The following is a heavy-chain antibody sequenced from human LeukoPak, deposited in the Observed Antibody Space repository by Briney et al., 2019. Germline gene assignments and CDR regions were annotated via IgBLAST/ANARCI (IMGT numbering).Heavy chain of an antibody. D-gene: IGHD3-3*01. CDR3: ATGIFGVVIS. CDR1: GFTFSSYW. V-gene: IGHV3-7*01. J-gene: IGHJ4*02. Sequence: GGSLTLSCAPCGFTFSSYWMSWVRQAPGKGLEWVANIKQDGSEQYYVDSVTGRFTISRDNANNSLYLQMNSLRAEDTAVYYCATGIFGVVISWGQGTLVTVSS. CDR2: IKQDGSEQ.